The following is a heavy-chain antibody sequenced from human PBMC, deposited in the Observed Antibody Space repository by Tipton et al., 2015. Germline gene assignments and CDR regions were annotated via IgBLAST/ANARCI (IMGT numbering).Heavy chain of an antibody. J-gene: IGHJ6*02. D-gene: IGHD2/OR15-2a*01. V-gene: IGHV1-69*01. CDR2: IIPIFATA. Sequence: QLVQSGAEVKKPGSSVKVSCKASGGTFSSYATSWVRQAPGQGLDWMGGIIPIFATAHYAQNFQGRVTITADESTSTAYMELSSLRSEDTAVYYCARGLSMHYYYSGMDVWGQGTTVTVSS. CDR3: ARGLSMHYYYSGMDV. CDR1: GGTFSSYA.